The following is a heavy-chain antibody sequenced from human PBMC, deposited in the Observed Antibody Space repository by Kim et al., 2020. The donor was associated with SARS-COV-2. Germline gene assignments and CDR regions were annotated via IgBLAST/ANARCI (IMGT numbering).Heavy chain of an antibody. V-gene: IGHV1-3*01. CDR3: ARGVGANLDY. J-gene: IGHJ4*02. CDR2: NT. D-gene: IGHD1-26*01. Sequence: NTKFSQKFQGSVTITRDTSASTGYMELSSLRSEDTAIYYCARGVGANLDYWGQGTLVTVSS.